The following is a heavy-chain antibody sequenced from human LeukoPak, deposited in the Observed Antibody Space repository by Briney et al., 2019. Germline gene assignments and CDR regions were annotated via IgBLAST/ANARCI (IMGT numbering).Heavy chain of an antibody. V-gene: IGHV3-49*04. D-gene: IGHD3-16*02. CDR3: TRDSPYDYVWGSYRYD. Sequence: GGSLRLSCTASGFTFGDYAMSWVRQAPGKGLEWVGFIRSKAYGGTTEYAASVKGRFTISRDDSKSIAYLQMNSLKTEDTAVYYCTRDSPYDYVWGSYRYDWGQGTLVTVSS. CDR2: IRSKAYGGTT. CDR1: GFTFGDYA. J-gene: IGHJ4*02.